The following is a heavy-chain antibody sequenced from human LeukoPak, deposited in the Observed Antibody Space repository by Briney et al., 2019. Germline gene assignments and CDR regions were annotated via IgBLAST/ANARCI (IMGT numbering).Heavy chain of an antibody. CDR3: ARDSSNGYYYDSCGYSDY. J-gene: IGHJ4*02. V-gene: IGHV1-18*01. Sequence: ASVKVSCKASGYTFTNYGISWVRQAPGQGLEWMGWISAYNGNTNYAQKVQGRVTMTTDTSTSTAYMELRSLRSDDTAVYYCARDSSNGYYYDSCGYSDYWRQGSLLGVCS. CDR2: ISAYNGNT. CDR1: GYTFTNYG. D-gene: IGHD3-22*01.